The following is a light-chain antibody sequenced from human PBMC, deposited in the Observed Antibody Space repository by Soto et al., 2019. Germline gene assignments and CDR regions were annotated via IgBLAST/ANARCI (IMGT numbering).Light chain of an antibody. CDR3: SSYATGSTLVL. CDR1: SSDVGGSNH. CDR2: DVS. Sequence: QSVLTQPASVSGSPGQSITISCTGTSSDVGGSNHVSWYQQHPGKAPKLMIFDVSTRPSGVSNRFSGSKSGNTASLTISGLQAEDESDYYCSSYATGSTLVLFGGGTKLTVL. J-gene: IGLJ3*02. V-gene: IGLV2-14*03.